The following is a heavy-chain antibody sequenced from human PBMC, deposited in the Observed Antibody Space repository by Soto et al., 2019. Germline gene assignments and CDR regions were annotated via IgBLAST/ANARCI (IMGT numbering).Heavy chain of an antibody. CDR1: GYTLNEVA. D-gene: IGHD4-17*01. Sequence: VQLVQSGAEVKKPGASVKVSCKVSGYTLNEVAMHWVRQAPGKGLEWLGGFDPDEAETIYAQHFQGRVTMTEDTSTDTVYMELSSLRSEDTALYFCTTYHGDYNFDHWGQGTLVTDSS. CDR3: TTYHGDYNFDH. V-gene: IGHV1-24*01. CDR2: FDPDEAET. J-gene: IGHJ5*02.